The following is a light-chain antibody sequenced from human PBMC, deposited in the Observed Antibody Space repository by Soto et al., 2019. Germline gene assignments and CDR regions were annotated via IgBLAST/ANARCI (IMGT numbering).Light chain of an antibody. CDR3: SSYTSSSTLVV. CDR1: SSDVGGYSF. Sequence: QSALTQPDSVSGSPGQSITLSCTGTSSDVGGYSFVSWYQQHPGKAPKLMIYDVSNRPSGVSNRFSGSKSGNTASLTISGLQAEDEADYYCSSYTSSSTLVVFGEGTKLTVL. V-gene: IGLV2-14*01. J-gene: IGLJ2*01. CDR2: DVS.